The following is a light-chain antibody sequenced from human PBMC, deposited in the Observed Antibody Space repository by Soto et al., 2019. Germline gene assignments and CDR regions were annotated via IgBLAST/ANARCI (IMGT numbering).Light chain of an antibody. V-gene: IGLV1-51*01. Sequence: QSVLTQPPSVSAAPGQKVTISCSGRSSHIGNNYVSWYQQLPGTAPKLLIYDNNKRPSGIPDRFSGSKSGTSATLGITGLQTGDEADYYCGTWDSSLSAVVFGGGTKLTV. J-gene: IGLJ2*01. CDR3: GTWDSSLSAVV. CDR1: SSHIGNNY. CDR2: DNN.